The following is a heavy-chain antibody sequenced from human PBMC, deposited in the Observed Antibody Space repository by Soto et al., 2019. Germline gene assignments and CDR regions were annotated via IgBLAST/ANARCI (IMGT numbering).Heavy chain of an antibody. D-gene: IGHD2-8*01. V-gene: IGHV1-69*04. CDR2: IIPILGIA. Sequence: LSGDLGGCRLHAPGQGLEWMGRIIPILGIANYAQKFQGRVTITADKSTSTAYMELSSLRSEDTAVYYCARDGNGNYYYYMDVWGEGTSVTVSS. CDR3: ARDGNGNYYYYMDV. J-gene: IGHJ6*03. CDR1: LSGDL.